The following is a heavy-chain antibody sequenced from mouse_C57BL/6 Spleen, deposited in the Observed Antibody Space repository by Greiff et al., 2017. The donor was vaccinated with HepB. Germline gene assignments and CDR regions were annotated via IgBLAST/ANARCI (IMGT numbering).Heavy chain of an antibody. CDR1: GYSFTGYY. CDR3: AKGDIYYFFDY. Sequence: EVQLQESGPELVKPGASVKISCKASGYSFTGYYMNWVKQSPEKSLEWIGEINPSTGGTTYNQKFKAKATLTVDKSSSTAYMQLKSLTSEDSAVYYCAKGDIYYFFDYWGQGTTLTVSS. D-gene: IGHD1-1*01. J-gene: IGHJ2*01. CDR2: INPSTGGT. V-gene: IGHV1-42*01.